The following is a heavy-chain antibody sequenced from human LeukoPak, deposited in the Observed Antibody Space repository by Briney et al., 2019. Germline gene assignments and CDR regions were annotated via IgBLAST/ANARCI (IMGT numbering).Heavy chain of an antibody. D-gene: IGHD5-18*01. J-gene: IGHJ4*02. V-gene: IGHV3-74*01. CDR1: GFTFSSYW. CDR3: ARVRGYIYGYVY. CDR2: ISSDGSST. Sequence: GGSLRLSCAASGFTFSSYWMHWVRQAPGKGLVWVSRISSDGSSTNCADSVKGRFTISRDNAKNTLYLQMNSLSTEDTAVYYCARVRGYIYGYVYWGQGTLVTVSS.